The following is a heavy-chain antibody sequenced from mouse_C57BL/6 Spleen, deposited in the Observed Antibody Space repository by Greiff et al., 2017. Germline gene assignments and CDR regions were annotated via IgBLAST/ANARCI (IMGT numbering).Heavy chain of an antibody. CDR1: GYAFSSYW. V-gene: IGHV1-80*01. Sequence: VMLVESGAELVKPGASVKISCKASGYAFSSYWMNWVKQRPGKGLEWIGQIYPGDGDTNYNGKFKGKATLTADKSSSTAYMQLSSLTSEDSAVYFCARGAYDYDWGQGTLVTVSA. CDR2: IYPGDGDT. D-gene: IGHD2-4*01. J-gene: IGHJ3*01. CDR3: ARGAYDYD.